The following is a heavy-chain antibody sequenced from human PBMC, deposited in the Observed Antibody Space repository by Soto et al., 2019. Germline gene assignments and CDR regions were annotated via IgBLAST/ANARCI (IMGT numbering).Heavy chain of an antibody. CDR2: IYSGGST. D-gene: IGHD3-10*01. CDR1: GFTVSSNY. V-gene: IGHV3-66*01. Sequence: GGSLRLSCAASGFTVSSNYMSWVRQAPGKGLEWVSVIYSGGSTYYADSVKGRFTISRDNSKNTLYLQMNSLRAEDTAVYYCARFAGYYGSGTDDAFDIWGQGTMVTVSS. J-gene: IGHJ3*02. CDR3: ARFAGYYGSGTDDAFDI.